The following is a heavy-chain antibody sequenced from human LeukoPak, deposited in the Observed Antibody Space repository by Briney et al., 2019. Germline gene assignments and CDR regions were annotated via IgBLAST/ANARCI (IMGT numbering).Heavy chain of an antibody. Sequence: SETLSLTCAVYGGSFSGYYWSWIRQPPGKGLEWIGEINHSGSTNYNPSLKSRVTISVDTSKNQFSLKLSSVTAADTAVYYCAREKIAYYDNSGRGWFDPWGQGTLVTVSS. CDR2: INHSGST. CDR3: AREKIAYYDNSGRGWFDP. D-gene: IGHD3-22*01. CDR1: GGSFSGYY. V-gene: IGHV4-34*01. J-gene: IGHJ5*02.